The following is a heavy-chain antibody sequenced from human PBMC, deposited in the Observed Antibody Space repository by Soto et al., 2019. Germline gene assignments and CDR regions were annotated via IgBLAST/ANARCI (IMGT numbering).Heavy chain of an antibody. Sequence: GGSLRLSCSASGFTFSSYAMHWVRQAPGKGLEYVSAISSNGGSTYYADSVKGRFTISRDNAKNSLYLQMNSLRAEDTAVYYCARGVFPIPSRYYVGSYYFDYWGQGALVTVSS. J-gene: IGHJ4*02. D-gene: IGHD3-10*01. V-gene: IGHV3-64*04. CDR2: ISSNGGST. CDR3: ARGVFPIPSRYYVGSYYFDY. CDR1: GFTFSSYA.